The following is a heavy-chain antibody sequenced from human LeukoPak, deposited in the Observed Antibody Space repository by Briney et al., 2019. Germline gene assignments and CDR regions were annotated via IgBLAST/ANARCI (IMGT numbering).Heavy chain of an antibody. J-gene: IGHJ4*02. D-gene: IGHD1-7*01. CDR3: ARPTTTLEY. CDR1: GFTFTSSW. CDR2: INPDGSGP. V-gene: IGHV3-74*01. Sequence: PGGSLRLSCATSGFTFTSSWMHWVRQAPGKGLVWVSRINPDGSGPIYADSVKGRFTISRDNAKNTLYLQMNSLRDEDTAVYYCARPTTTLEYWGQGTLVTVSS.